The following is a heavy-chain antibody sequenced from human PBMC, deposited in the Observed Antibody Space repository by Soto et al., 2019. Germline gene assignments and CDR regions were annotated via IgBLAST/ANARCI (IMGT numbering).Heavy chain of an antibody. CDR1: GGSFSGYY. Sequence: SETLSLTCAVYGGSFSGYYWSWIRQPPGKGLEWIGEINHSGSTYYNPPLQTRVTISLDKSKSQFSLKLNSVTAADSAVYFCARLEGLATISYYFDFWGQGALVTVSS. V-gene: IGHV4-34*01. D-gene: IGHD3-9*01. CDR3: ARLEGLATISYYFDF. CDR2: INHSGST. J-gene: IGHJ4*02.